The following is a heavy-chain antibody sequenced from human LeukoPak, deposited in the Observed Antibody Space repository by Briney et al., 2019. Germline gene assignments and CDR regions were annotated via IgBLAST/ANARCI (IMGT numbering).Heavy chain of an antibody. CDR1: EYSFATYW. J-gene: IGHJ4*02. Sequence: GESLKISCQGSEYSFATYWIAWLRQMPGKGLEWMGIIYPGDSDTRYSPSFQGQVTISADKSISTAYLQWSSLKASDTAMYYCARGIYGDYAMGYWGQGTLVTVSS. CDR2: IYPGDSDT. CDR3: ARGIYGDYAMGY. D-gene: IGHD4-17*01. V-gene: IGHV5-51*01.